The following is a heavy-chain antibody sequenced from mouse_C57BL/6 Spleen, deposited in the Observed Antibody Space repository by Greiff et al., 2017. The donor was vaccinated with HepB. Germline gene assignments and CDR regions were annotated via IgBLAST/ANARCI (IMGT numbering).Heavy chain of an antibody. CDR3: ARIYDGYPYYFDY. V-gene: IGHV1-26*01. J-gene: IGHJ2*01. CDR1: GYTFTDYY. CDR2: INPNNGGT. D-gene: IGHD2-3*01. Sequence: EVQLQQSGPELVKPGASVKISCKASGYTFTDYYMNWVKQSHGKSLEWIGDINPNNGGTSYNQKFKGKATVTVDKSSSTAYMELRSLTSEDSAVYYCARIYDGYPYYFDYWGQGTTLTVSS.